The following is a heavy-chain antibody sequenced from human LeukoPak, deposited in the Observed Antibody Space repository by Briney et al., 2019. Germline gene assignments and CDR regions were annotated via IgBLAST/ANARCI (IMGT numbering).Heavy chain of an antibody. V-gene: IGHV3-23*01. J-gene: IGHJ4*02. Sequence: GGSLRLSCAASGFTFSSYDMSWVRQAPGKGLEWVSAISGSGGSTYYADSVKGRFTLSRDNSKNTLYLQMNSLRAEDTAVYYCAKEPYSSGWYLDYWGQGTLVTVSS. CDR2: ISGSGGST. CDR1: GFTFSSYD. CDR3: AKEPYSSGWYLDY. D-gene: IGHD6-19*01.